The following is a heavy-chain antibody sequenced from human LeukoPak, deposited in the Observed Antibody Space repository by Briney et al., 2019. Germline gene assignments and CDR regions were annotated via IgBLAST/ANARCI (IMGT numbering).Heavy chain of an antibody. D-gene: IGHD1-26*01. J-gene: IGHJ4*02. CDR1: GFTFSSYA. Sequence: GGSLRLSCAASGFTFSSYAMSWVRQAPGKGLEWVSAISGSGGSTYYADSVKGRFTISRDNSKNTLYLQMNSLRAEDTAVYYCATLGRYSGSYYGYWGQGTLVTVSS. CDR3: ATLGRYSGSYYGY. V-gene: IGHV3-23*01. CDR2: ISGSGGST.